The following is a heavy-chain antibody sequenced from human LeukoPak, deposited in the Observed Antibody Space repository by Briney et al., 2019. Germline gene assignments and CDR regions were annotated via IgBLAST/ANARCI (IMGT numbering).Heavy chain of an antibody. CDR1: GGSISSYY. J-gene: IGHJ6*03. Sequence: SETLSLTCTVSGGSISSYYWSWIRQPPGKGLEWIGYIYYSGSTNYNPSLKSRVTISVDTSKNQFSLKLSSVTAADTAVYYCARGMYSAEDDLYYYYYYMDVWGKGTTVTVSS. CDR2: IYYSGST. CDR3: ARGMYSAEDDLYYYYYYMDV. D-gene: IGHD2-2*01. V-gene: IGHV4-59*01.